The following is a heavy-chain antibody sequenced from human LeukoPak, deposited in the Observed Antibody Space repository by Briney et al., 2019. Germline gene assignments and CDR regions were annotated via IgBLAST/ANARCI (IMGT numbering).Heavy chain of an antibody. CDR3: ARELLAASYYYYYYYMDV. CDR1: GFTFSNAW. V-gene: IGHV4-34*01. CDR2: INHSGST. D-gene: IGHD6-13*01. J-gene: IGHJ6*03. Sequence: GSLRLSCAASGFTFSNAWMSWVRQAPGKGLEWIGEINHSGSTNYNPSLKSRVTISVDTSKNQFSLKLSSVTAADTAVYYCARELLAASYYYYYYYMDVWGKGTTVTVSS.